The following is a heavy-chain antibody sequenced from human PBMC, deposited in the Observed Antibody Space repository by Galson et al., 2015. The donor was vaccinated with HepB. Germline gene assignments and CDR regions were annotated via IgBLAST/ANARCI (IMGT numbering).Heavy chain of an antibody. J-gene: IGHJ4*02. D-gene: IGHD2-2*02. CDR3: AKDFVVVPAAIPVDPAFNY. CDR2: ISYDGSNK. V-gene: IGHV3-30*18. Sequence: SLRLSCAASGFTFSSYGMHWVRQAPGKGLEWVAVISYDGSNKYYADSVKGRFTISRDNSKNTLYLQMNSLRAEDTAVYYCAKDFVVVPAAIPVDPAFNYWGQGTLVTVSS. CDR1: GFTFSSYG.